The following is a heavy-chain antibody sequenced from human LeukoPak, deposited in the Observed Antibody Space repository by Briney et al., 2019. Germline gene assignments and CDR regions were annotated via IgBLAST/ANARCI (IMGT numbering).Heavy chain of an antibody. V-gene: IGHV3-7*01. CDR1: GFTFSCYW. D-gene: IGHD5-18*01. Sequence: GGSLRLSCAASGFTFSCYWMTCVRQAPGGGLEGVANIKQCGSKKFYVDCVKGRFSISRDNAKHSLFLQMDSLRVEDTAFYYGVRSRMVTPHTGDHRGQGTLVPVAS. J-gene: IGHJ4*03. CDR2: IKQCGSKK. CDR3: VRSRMVTPHTGDH.